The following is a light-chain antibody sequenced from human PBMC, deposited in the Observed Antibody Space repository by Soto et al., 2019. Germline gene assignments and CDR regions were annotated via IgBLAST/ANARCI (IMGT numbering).Light chain of an antibody. CDR1: SSDVGSYNL. CDR3: CSYAVSSTI. Sequence: QSALTQPASVSGSPGQSITISCTGTSSDVGSYNLVSWYQQHPDKAPQLMIYEVSKRPSGVSNRFSGSKSGNTASLTISGLQAEDEADYYCCSYAVSSTIFGGGTKLTVL. V-gene: IGLV2-23*02. J-gene: IGLJ2*01. CDR2: EVS.